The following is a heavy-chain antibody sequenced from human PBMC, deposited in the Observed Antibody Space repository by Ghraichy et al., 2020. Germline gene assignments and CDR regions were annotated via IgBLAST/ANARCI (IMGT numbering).Heavy chain of an antibody. Sequence: LSLTCAVYGGSFSGYYWSWIRQPPGKGLEWIGEINHSGSTNYNPSLKSRVTISVDTSKNQFSLKLSSVTAADTAVYYCARERPYYGDYLWGQGTLVTVSS. J-gene: IGHJ5*02. CDR1: GGSFSGYY. D-gene: IGHD4-17*01. CDR3: ARERPYYGDYL. V-gene: IGHV4-34*01. CDR2: INHSGST.